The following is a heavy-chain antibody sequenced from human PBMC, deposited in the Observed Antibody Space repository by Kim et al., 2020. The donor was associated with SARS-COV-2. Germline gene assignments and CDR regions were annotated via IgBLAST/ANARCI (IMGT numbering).Heavy chain of an antibody. CDR1: GGSISSSNW. V-gene: IGHV4-4*02. CDR3: ARSGYSGYRRAFDI. CDR2: IYHSGST. J-gene: IGHJ3*02. Sequence: SETLSLTCAVSGGSISSSNWWSWVRQPPGKGLEWIGEIYHSGSTNYNPSLKSRVTISVDKSKNQFSLKLSSVTAADTAVYYCARSGYSGYRRAFDIWGQGTMVTVSS. D-gene: IGHD5-12*01.